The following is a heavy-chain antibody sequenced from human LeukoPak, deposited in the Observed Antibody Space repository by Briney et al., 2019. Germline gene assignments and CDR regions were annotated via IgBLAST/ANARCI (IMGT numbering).Heavy chain of an antibody. CDR1: GYTFTGYY. J-gene: IGHJ4*02. CDR2: INPNSGGT. D-gene: IGHD3-22*01. CDR3: ARDRDYYDSSGYYPLAY. Sequence: ASVKVSCKASGYTFTGYYIHWVRQAPGQGLEWVGWINPNSGGTNYAQKFQGRVTMTRDTSISTAYMELTRLRSDDTAVYYCARDRDYYDSSGYYPLAYWGQGSLVTVSS. V-gene: IGHV1-2*02.